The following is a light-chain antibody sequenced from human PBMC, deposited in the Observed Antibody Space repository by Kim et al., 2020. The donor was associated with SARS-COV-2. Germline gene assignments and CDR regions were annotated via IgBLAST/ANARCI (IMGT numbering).Light chain of an antibody. CDR2: VAS. CDR3: QQYGSSLIT. V-gene: IGKV3-20*01. Sequence: PGERATLPCRASQSRTGSYLAWYQQKAGQAPRLFIYVASSRATGIPDRFSGSGSGTDFTLTISRLEPEDFAVYYCQQYGSSLITFGGGTKVDIK. J-gene: IGKJ4*02. CDR1: QSRTGSY.